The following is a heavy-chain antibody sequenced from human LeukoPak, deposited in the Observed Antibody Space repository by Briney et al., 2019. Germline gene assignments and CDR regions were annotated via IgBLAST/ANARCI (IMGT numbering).Heavy chain of an antibody. CDR1: GYTFTGYY. J-gene: IGHJ4*02. CDR3: ARDPTNWIDY. CDR2: INPNSGGT. V-gene: IGHV1-2*02. Sequence: ASVKVSCKASGYTFTGYYMHWVRQAPGQGLEWMGWINPNSGGTNYAQKFQGRVTMTRDTSSSTAYMELSRLTPDDTAVYYCARDPTNWIDYWGQGTLVTVSS. D-gene: IGHD1-1*01.